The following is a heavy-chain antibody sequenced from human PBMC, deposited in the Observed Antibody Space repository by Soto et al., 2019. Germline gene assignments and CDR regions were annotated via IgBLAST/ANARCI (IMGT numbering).Heavy chain of an antibody. CDR2: IYYSGST. V-gene: IGHV4-59*01. D-gene: IGHD3-22*01. CDR3: ARSNRYPYYYDSSGYTIDY. CDR1: GGSISSYY. J-gene: IGHJ4*02. Sequence: SETLSLTCTVSGGSISSYYWSWIRQPPGKGLEWIGYIYYSGSTNYNPSLKSRVTISVDTSKNQFSLKLSSVTAADTAVYYCARSNRYPYYYDSSGYTIDYWGQGTLVTVS.